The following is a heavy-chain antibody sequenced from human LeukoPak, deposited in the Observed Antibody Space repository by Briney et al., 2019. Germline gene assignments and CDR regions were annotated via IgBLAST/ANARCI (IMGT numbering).Heavy chain of an antibody. CDR2: IIPILGIA. Sequence: SVKVSCKASGGTFSSYAISWVRQAPGQGLEWMGRIIPILGIANYAQKFQGRVTITADKSTRTAYMELSSLRSEDTAVYYCARGAIFGVTTRGYGMDVWGQGTTVTVSS. V-gene: IGHV1-69*04. CDR1: GGTFSSYA. D-gene: IGHD3-3*01. CDR3: ARGAIFGVTTRGYGMDV. J-gene: IGHJ6*02.